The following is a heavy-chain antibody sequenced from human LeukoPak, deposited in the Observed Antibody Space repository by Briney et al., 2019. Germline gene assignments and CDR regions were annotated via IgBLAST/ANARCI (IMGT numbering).Heavy chain of an antibody. D-gene: IGHD2-15*01. CDR2: IRNDESNK. Sequence: PGGSLRLSCAASGFTLRTYGMHWVRQAPGKGLGWVAFIRNDESNKYYADSVEGRFTISRDKSKNTLYLQMNSLRPEDTAVYFCAKVIGGSSFWYARGFDYWGQGTLVTVSS. V-gene: IGHV3-30*02. CDR1: GFTLRTYG. J-gene: IGHJ4*02. CDR3: AKVIGGSSFWYARGFDY.